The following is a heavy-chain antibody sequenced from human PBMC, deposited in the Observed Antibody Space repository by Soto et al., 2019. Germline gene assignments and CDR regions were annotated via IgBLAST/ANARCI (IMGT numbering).Heavy chain of an antibody. CDR2: VYYNGST. Sequence: SQTRSLTRIIAGGGITSHYWSWIRQPPVKELEWIGYVYYNGSTKYNPGLESRVSISADTAKNQFSLRVTSVNTADTAVYYCAKYSRSDADRYTHDLWSQGILVTVS. V-gene: IGHV4-59*11. D-gene: IGHD4-4*01. CDR3: AKYSRSDADRYTHDL. CDR1: GGGITSHY. J-gene: IGHJ4*02.